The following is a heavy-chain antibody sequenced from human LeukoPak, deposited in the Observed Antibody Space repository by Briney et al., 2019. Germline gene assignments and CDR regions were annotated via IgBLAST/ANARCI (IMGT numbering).Heavy chain of an antibody. Sequence: ASVKVSCKASGYTFTGCYMHWVRQAPGQGLEWVGWINPNSGGTNYAQKFQGRVTMTRDTSISTAYMELSRLRSDDTAVYYCARDAVPAAYSRFDYWGQGTLVTVSS. D-gene: IGHD2-2*01. CDR3: ARDAVPAAYSRFDY. V-gene: IGHV1-2*02. J-gene: IGHJ4*02. CDR1: GYTFTGCY. CDR2: INPNSGGT.